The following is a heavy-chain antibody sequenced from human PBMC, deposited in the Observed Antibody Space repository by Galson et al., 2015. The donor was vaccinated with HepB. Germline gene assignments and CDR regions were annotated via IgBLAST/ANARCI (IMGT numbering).Heavy chain of an antibody. CDR2: ISYDGGTQ. CDR3: AREGANYDSSGYAFDI. J-gene: IGHJ3*02. Sequence: SLRLSCAASGFTFSSYAMHWVRQAPGKGLEWVAVISYDGGTQYYADSVKGRFTISRDNSKNTLYLQMSSLRPEDTAVYYCAREGANYDSSGYAFDIWGQGTMVTVSS. D-gene: IGHD3-22*01. V-gene: IGHV3-30-3*01. CDR1: GFTFSSYA.